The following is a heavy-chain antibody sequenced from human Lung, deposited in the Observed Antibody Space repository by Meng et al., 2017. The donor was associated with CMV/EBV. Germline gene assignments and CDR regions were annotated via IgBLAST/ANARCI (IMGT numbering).Heavy chain of an antibody. V-gene: IGHV4-39*01. CDR1: GGSISSSSYY. J-gene: IGHJ4*02. CDR2: VVYSGTT. Sequence: QLQESGPGLVKPWETPSLTCTVSGGSISSSSYYWAWIRQPPGEGLEWIGSVVYSGTTYYTSSLKSRVSISVDTSKNQFSLKLSSVTAADTAVYYCARHHHSPTFDYWGQGTLVTVSS. D-gene: IGHD1-14*01. CDR3: ARHHHSPTFDY.